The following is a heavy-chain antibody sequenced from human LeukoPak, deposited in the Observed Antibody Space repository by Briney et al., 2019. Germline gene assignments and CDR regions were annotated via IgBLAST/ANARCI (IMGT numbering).Heavy chain of an antibody. CDR2: INPDGSGK. CDR3: ASWGAGGNS. CDR1: GFTLSTYL. J-gene: IGHJ4*02. Sequence: PGGSLRLSCEASGFTLSTYLMNWVRQVPGKGLDWVANINPDGSGKRYVDSVKGRFTIARDNADNSLSLQMNSLRAEDTAVYYCASWGAGGNSWGQGTLVTVSS. V-gene: IGHV3-7*01. D-gene: IGHD3-16*01.